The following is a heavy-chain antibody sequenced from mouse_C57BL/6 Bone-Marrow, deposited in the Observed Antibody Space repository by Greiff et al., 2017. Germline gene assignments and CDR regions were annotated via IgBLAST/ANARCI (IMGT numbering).Heavy chain of an antibody. J-gene: IGHJ2*01. Sequence: LVESGAELARPGASVKMSCKASGYTFTSYTMHWVKQRPGQGLEWIGYINPSSGYTKYNQKFKDKATLTADKSSSTAYMQLSSLTSEDSAVYYCALYYYGTDWGQGTTLTVSS. CDR1: GYTFTSYT. V-gene: IGHV1-4*01. CDR3: ALYYYGTD. D-gene: IGHD1-1*01. CDR2: INPSSGYT.